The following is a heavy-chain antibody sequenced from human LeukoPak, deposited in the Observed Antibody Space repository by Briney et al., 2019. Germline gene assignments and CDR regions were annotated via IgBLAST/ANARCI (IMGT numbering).Heavy chain of an antibody. CDR3: ARLGRAPSRNYYYYHYMDV. CDR2: IKHSGST. J-gene: IGHJ6*03. Sequence: PSETLSLTCAVYGGSFSGYYWSWIRQPPGKGLEWIGEIKHSGSTNYNPSLKSRVTISVDTSKNQFSLKLSSVTAADTAVYYCARLGRAPSRNYYYYHYMDVWGKGTTVTVSS. D-gene: IGHD1-14*01. V-gene: IGHV4-34*01. CDR1: GGSFSGYY.